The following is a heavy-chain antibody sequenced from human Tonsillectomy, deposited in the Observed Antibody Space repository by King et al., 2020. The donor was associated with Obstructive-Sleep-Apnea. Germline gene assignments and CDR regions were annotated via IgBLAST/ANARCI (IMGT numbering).Heavy chain of an antibody. CDR1: GGSISSYH. D-gene: IGHD5-18*01. V-gene: IGHV4-59*01. J-gene: IGHJ4*02. CDR3: AGGWIVDAPMGPNFDY. CDR2: IYYSGST. Sequence: VQLQESGPGLVKPSETLSLTCTVSGGSISSYHWSWVRQPPGKGLEWIGYIYYSGSTSYNPSLKSRVTISVDTSKSQVSLKLSSVTAADTAGYYCAGGWIVDAPMGPNFDYWGQGMLVTVSS.